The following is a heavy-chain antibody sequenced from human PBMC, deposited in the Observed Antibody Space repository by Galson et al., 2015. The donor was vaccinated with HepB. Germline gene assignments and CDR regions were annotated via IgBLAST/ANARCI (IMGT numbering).Heavy chain of an antibody. V-gene: IGHV3-21*01. CDR3: AREYRPGFGSRTFYPNWFDP. J-gene: IGHJ5*02. CDR1: GFTFSTFS. Sequence: SLRLSCAASGFTFSTFSMNWVRQAPGKGLEWVSSISSSSNDIYYADSVKGRFIISRDNAKNSLYLQMNSLRGEDTAVYYCAREYRPGFGSRTFYPNWFDPWGQGTLVTVSS. D-gene: IGHD2/OR15-2a*01. CDR2: ISSSSNDI.